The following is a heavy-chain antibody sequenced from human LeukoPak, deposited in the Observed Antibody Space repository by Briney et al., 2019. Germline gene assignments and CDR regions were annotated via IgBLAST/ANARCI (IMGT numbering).Heavy chain of an antibody. Sequence: PGGSLRLSCAASGFTVSTNYMSWVRQAPGKKLEWVSDIYSDGSTFYADSVKGRFTISRDNSKNTLYLQMNSLRAEDTAVYYCAKDPYPRITLIVVVITDWGQGALVTVSS. D-gene: IGHD3-22*01. CDR1: GFTVSTNY. V-gene: IGHV3-53*01. CDR3: AKDPYPRITLIVVVITD. CDR2: IYSDGST. J-gene: IGHJ4*02.